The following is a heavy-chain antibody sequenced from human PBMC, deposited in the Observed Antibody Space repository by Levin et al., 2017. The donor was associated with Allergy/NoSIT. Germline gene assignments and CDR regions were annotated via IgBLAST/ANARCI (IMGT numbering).Heavy chain of an antibody. Sequence: GESLKISCAASGFTFSSYEMNWVRRAPGKGLEGVSYISSTGSTIYSADSVKGRCTIYRHNAKNSLYLHMNSLRAEDTAVYYCARQLGNFWSGYNYFDYWGQGTLVTVSS. V-gene: IGHV3-48*03. CDR3: ARQLGNFWSGYNYFDY. J-gene: IGHJ4*02. CDR2: ISSTGSTI. CDR1: GFTFSSYE. D-gene: IGHD3-3*01.